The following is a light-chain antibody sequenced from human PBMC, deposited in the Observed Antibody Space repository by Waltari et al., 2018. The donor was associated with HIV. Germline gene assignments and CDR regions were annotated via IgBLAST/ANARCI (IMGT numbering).Light chain of an antibody. CDR1: TSATTLYDF. J-gene: IGLJ3*02. V-gene: IGLV2-14*01. CDR2: GIY. Sequence: HSALTQPASVSGSPGQSVTISCTGVTSATTLYDFVFWYRQFSGEAPQLIIYGIYNRPSGISHRFSGSRSADTASLSISGLQSGDEAYYYCSSYTVTNSLVFGGGTKLTVL. CDR3: SSYTVTNSLV.